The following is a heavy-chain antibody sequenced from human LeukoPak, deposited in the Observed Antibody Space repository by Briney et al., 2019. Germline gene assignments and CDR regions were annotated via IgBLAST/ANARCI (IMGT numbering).Heavy chain of an antibody. V-gene: IGHV3-30-3*01. CDR1: RFTFSSYA. D-gene: IGHD3-22*01. Sequence: SLRLSCTASRFTFSSYAMNWGRQAPGKGLEWVAVISYDGSNKYYADSVKGRFTISRDNSKSTLYLQMNSLRAEDTAVYYCARDKEGSRYYDKFFDYWGQGTLVTVSS. CDR3: ARDKEGSRYYDKFFDY. J-gene: IGHJ4*02. CDR2: ISYDGSNK.